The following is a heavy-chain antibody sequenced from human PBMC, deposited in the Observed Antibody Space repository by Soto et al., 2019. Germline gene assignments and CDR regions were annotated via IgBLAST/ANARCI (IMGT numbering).Heavy chain of an antibody. CDR1: GASVNNDY. J-gene: IGHJ4*02. CDR2: ISYSGTI. V-gene: IGHV4-59*02. Sequence: QVQLQESGPGLVKPSETLSLTCTVSGASVNNDYWTWIRQSAGKGLECIGYISYSGTINYNPSFRSRVSMSLDTSKNQFYLRLSSVAAADTAFYYCARVIGGRKFFDYWGQGTLVTVSS. CDR3: ARVIGGRKFFDY. D-gene: IGHD3-16*01.